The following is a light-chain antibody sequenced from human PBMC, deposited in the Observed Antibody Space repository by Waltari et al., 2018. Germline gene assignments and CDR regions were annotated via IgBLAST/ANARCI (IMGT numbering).Light chain of an antibody. CDR2: WAS. Sequence: DIVMTQSPDSLAVSLGERATINCKSSKSLLYIADKKKYVAWYQEKPGQPPKLLIYWASSRESGVPDRFSGSGSGTDSSLTISSLQAEDVAVYYCQQYFDSPLTFGGGTKVEIK. CDR1: KSLLYIADKKKY. V-gene: IGKV4-1*01. CDR3: QQYFDSPLT. J-gene: IGKJ4*01.